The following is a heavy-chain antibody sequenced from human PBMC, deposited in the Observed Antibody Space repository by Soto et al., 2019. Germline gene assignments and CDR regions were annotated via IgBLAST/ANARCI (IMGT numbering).Heavy chain of an antibody. D-gene: IGHD3-9*01. V-gene: IGHV1-18*01. CDR2: ISAYNGNT. CDR1: GYTFTSYG. Sequence: QVQLVQSGAEVKKPGASVKVSCKASGYTFTSYGISWVRQAPGQGLEWMGWISAYNGNTNYAQKLQGRVTMTTDTSPRTAYMELRSLRSDDTAVYYCAREEYDILTGYRFDYWGQGTLVTVSS. J-gene: IGHJ4*02. CDR3: AREEYDILTGYRFDY.